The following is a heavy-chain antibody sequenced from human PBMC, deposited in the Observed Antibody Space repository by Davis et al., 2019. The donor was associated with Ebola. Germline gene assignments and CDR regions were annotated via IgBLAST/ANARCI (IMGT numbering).Heavy chain of an antibody. CDR1: GFTFSDYG. CDR2: VSHSEREK. D-gene: IGHD3-3*01. CDR3: ARAVFHEVLDY. V-gene: IGHV3-30*03. J-gene: IGHJ4*02. Sequence: PGGSLRLSCEASGFTFSDYGMSWVRQAPGKGLEWVAVVSHSEREKFYADSVKGRFTISRDNSENTLYLQMNSLTADDTAVYYCARAVFHEVLDYWGQGTPVTVSS.